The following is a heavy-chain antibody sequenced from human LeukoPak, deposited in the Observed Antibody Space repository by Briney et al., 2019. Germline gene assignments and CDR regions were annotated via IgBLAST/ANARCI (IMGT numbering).Heavy chain of an antibody. J-gene: IGHJ4*02. CDR3: ARGLGAYGGNSFDS. Sequence: SETLSLTCAVYGGSFSGYYWSWIRQPPGKGLEWIGQIKHSGSSDYNPSLKGRVTISVDTSKNQFSLRLTSVTAADTAVYYCARGLGAYGGNSFDSWGQGTLVTVSS. V-gene: IGHV4-34*01. D-gene: IGHD4-23*01. CDR2: IKHSGSS. CDR1: GGSFSGYY.